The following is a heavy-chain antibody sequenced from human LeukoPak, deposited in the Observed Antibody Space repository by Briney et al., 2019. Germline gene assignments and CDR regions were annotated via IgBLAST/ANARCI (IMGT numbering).Heavy chain of an antibody. D-gene: IGHD3-10*01. J-gene: IGHJ4*02. CDR2: IYTSGST. CDR1: GGSISSYY. CDR3: ARAGRRSLSGSYYFDY. Sequence: SETLSLTCIVSGGSISSYYWSWIRQPAGKGLEWIGRIYTSGSTNYNPSLKSRVTMSVDTSKNQFSLKLSSVTAADTAVYYCARAGRRSLSGSYYFDYWGQGALVTVSS. V-gene: IGHV4-4*07.